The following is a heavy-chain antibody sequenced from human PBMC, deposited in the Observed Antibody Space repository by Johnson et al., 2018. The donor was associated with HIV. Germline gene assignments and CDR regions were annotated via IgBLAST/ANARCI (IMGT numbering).Heavy chain of an antibody. D-gene: IGHD6-6*01. CDR1: AFSLSRFA. Sequence: QMLLVESGGGVVQPGGSLRLSCEASAFSLSRFAMHWVRQAPGKGLEWVAVISFDGSDKYYADSVKGRLTISRDNSKNTLYLQMNSLRAEDTAVYYCANLEYNSTDAFDIWGQGTLVTVSS. CDR2: ISFDGSDK. V-gene: IGHV3-30*18. CDR3: ANLEYNSTDAFDI. J-gene: IGHJ3*02.